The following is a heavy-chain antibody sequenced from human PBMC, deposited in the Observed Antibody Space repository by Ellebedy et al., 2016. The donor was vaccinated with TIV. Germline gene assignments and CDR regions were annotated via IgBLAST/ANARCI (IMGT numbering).Heavy chain of an antibody. D-gene: IGHD3-10*01. V-gene: IGHV4-59*08. CDR3: ARRGSGSPEAYYGMDV. CDR1: GGSMTSYD. CDR2: IYHSGST. Sequence: MPGGSLRLSCTVSGGSMTSYDWSWIRQPPGKGLEWIGYIYHSGSTNYNPSLKSRVIISVDTSKDQFSLKLSSVTAADTAVYYCARRGSGSPEAYYGMDVWGQGTTVTVSS. J-gene: IGHJ6*02.